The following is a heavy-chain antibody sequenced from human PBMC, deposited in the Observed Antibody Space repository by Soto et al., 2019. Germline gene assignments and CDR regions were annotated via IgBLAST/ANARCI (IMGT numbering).Heavy chain of an antibody. CDR2: ISGSGGST. CDR3: AKDSSSWYIGFPVWFDP. J-gene: IGHJ5*02. Sequence: GSLRLSCAASGFTFSSYAMSWVRQAPGKGLEWVSAISGSGGSTYYADSVKGRFTISRDNSKNTLYLQMNSLRAEDTAVYYCAKDSSSWYIGFPVWFDPWGQGTLVTVSS. D-gene: IGHD6-13*01. V-gene: IGHV3-23*01. CDR1: GFTFSSYA.